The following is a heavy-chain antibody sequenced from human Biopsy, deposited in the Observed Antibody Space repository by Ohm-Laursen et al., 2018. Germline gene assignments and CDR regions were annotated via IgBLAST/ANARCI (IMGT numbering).Heavy chain of an antibody. CDR1: GGSMIHYY. V-gene: IGHV4-59*01. Sequence: PGTLSLTCTVSGGSMIHYYWNWIRQSPGKGLEWIAYIYSSGITNYNPSLKSRLTISIDTSKNQFSLKLNSMTTADTAVYYCARGQDYGGNKAFDIWGQGTKVTVSP. CDR2: IYSSGIT. CDR3: ARGQDYGGNKAFDI. D-gene: IGHD4-23*01. J-gene: IGHJ3*02.